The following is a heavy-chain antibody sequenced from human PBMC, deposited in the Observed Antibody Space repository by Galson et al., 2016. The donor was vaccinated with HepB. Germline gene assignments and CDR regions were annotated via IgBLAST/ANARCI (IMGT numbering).Heavy chain of an antibody. Sequence: SLRLSCAGSGITFSSCALHWVRQAPGKGLEWVAVISDDGRQKYYADSVKGRFIISRDNSKSILYLQMTNLGAEDTALYYCVREDELERLIWGQGTLVTVSS. V-gene: IGHV3-30*04. D-gene: IGHD1-1*01. CDR2: ISDDGRQK. J-gene: IGHJ4*02. CDR3: VREDELERLI. CDR1: GITFSSCA.